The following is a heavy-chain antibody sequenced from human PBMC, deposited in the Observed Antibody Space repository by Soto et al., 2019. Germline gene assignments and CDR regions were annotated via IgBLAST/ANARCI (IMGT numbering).Heavy chain of an antibody. CDR1: GFTFSIYA. CDR3: YYYDGSGYGYNWFDP. CDR2: ISGSGGST. V-gene: IGHV3-23*01. Sequence: PGGSLRLSCAASGFTFSIYAMSWVRQAPGKGLEWVSAISGSGGSTYYADSVRGRFTISRDNSKNTLYLQMNSLRAEDKAVYYCYYYDGSGYGYNWFDPWGQGTLVTVSS. D-gene: IGHD3-22*01. J-gene: IGHJ5*02.